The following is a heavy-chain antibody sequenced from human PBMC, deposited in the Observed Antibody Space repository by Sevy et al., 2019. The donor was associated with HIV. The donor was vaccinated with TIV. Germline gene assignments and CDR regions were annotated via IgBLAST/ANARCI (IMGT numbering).Heavy chain of an antibody. D-gene: IGHD2-2*01. V-gene: IGHV3-7*03. CDR3: ARDCSSTSCLWGLDV. CDR2: IKKDGSEK. CDR1: GFTFSNYW. J-gene: IGHJ6*02. Sequence: GGSLRLSCAASGFTFSNYWMSWVRQAPGKGLEWVANIKKDGSEKYYVDSVKGRFTISRDNAKNSLFLQMNSLRAEDTDLYYCARDCSSTSCLWGLDVWGQGTTVTVSS.